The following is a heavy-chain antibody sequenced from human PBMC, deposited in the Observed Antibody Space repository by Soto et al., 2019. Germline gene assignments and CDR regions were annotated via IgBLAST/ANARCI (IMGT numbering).Heavy chain of an antibody. D-gene: IGHD3-9*01. V-gene: IGHV4-59*01. J-gene: IGHJ6*03. Sequence: QVQLQESGPGLVKPSETLSLTCTVSGGSISSYYWSWIRQPPGKGLEWIGYIYYSGSTNYNPSLKSRVTISVDTSKNQFSLKLSSVTAADTAVYYCARGEYYDILTGYYTQSDYYYYMDVWGKGTTVTVSS. CDR3: ARGEYYDILTGYYTQSDYYYYMDV. CDR2: IYYSGST. CDR1: GGSISSYY.